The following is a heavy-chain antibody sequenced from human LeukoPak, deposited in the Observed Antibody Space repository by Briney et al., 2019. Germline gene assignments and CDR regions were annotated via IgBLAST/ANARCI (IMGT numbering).Heavy chain of an antibody. V-gene: IGHV2-70*11. J-gene: IGHJ5*02. Sequence: ESGPALVKPTQTLTLTCTFSVFSLSTSGMCVSWIRQPPGKSLEWLARIDWDDDKYYSTSLKTRLTISKDTSKNQVVLTMTNMDPVDTATYYCARTGIAAAGRWFDPWGQGTLVTVSS. CDR2: IDWDDDK. CDR1: VFSLSTSGMC. CDR3: ARTGIAAAGRWFDP. D-gene: IGHD6-13*01.